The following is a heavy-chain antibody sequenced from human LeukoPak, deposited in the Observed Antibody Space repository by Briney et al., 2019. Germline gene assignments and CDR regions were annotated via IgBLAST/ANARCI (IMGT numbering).Heavy chain of an antibody. CDR2: INHSGST. D-gene: IGHD5-24*01. Sequence: SETLSLTCAVYGGSFSGYYWSWIRQPPGKGLEWIGEINHSGSTNYNPSLKSRVTISVDTSKNQFSLELSSVTAADTAVYYCARGVVEMATMDDAFDIWGQGTMVTVSS. CDR3: ARGVVEMATMDDAFDI. J-gene: IGHJ3*02. CDR1: GGSFSGYY. V-gene: IGHV4-34*01.